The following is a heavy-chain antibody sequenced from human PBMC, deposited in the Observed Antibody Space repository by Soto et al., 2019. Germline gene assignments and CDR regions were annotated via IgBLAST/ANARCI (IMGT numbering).Heavy chain of an antibody. V-gene: IGHV4-39*01. D-gene: IGHD6-6*01. CDR1: GGSISSSSYY. Sequence: SSETLSLTCIVSGGSISSSSYYWGWIRQPPGKGLEWIGSIYYSGSTYYNPSLKSRVTISVDTSKNQFSLKLSSVTAADTAVFYCARHRARNWFDPWGQGTLVTVSS. J-gene: IGHJ5*02. CDR3: ARHRARNWFDP. CDR2: IYYSGST.